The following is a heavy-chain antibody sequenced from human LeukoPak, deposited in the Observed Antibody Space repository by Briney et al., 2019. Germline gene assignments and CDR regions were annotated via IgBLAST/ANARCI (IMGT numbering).Heavy chain of an antibody. V-gene: IGHV3-30-3*02. CDR1: GFTFSSYA. J-gene: IGHJ4*02. CDR2: ISYDGSNK. CDR3: AKRGGTLYSGYDLGSFDY. D-gene: IGHD5-12*01. Sequence: GGSLRLSCAASGFTFSSYAMHWVRQAPGKGLEWVAVISYDGSNKYYGDSVKGRFTISRDNSKQMNSLRAEDTALYYCAKRGGTLYSGYDLGSFDYWGQGTLVTVSS.